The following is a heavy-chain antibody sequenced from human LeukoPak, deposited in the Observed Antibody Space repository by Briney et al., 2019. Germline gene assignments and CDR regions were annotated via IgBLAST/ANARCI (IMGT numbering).Heavy chain of an antibody. CDR2: ISSSSSYI. Sequence: GGSLRLSCAASGFTFSSYSMNWVRQAPGKGLEWVSSISSSSSYIYYADSVKGRFTISRDNSKNTLYLQMNSLRAEDTAVYYCAKSPYYYGSGSYSPFDYWGQGTLATVSS. D-gene: IGHD3-10*01. V-gene: IGHV3-21*04. CDR3: AKSPYYYGSGSYSPFDY. J-gene: IGHJ4*02. CDR1: GFTFSSYS.